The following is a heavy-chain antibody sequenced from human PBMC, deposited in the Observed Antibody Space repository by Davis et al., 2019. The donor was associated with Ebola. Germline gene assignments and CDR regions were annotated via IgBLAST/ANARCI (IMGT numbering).Heavy chain of an antibody. CDR1: GYTFTHYG. J-gene: IGHJ4*02. CDR3: ARGGGSYSADY. V-gene: IGHV1-18*04. Sequence: ASVKVSCKASGYTFTHYGISWVRQAPGQGLEWMGWISAFNGNSDYAQKFQGRVTMTTDTSTSTAYMELRSLRSDDTAVYYCARGGGSYSADYWGQGTLVTVSS. D-gene: IGHD1-26*01. CDR2: ISAFNGNS.